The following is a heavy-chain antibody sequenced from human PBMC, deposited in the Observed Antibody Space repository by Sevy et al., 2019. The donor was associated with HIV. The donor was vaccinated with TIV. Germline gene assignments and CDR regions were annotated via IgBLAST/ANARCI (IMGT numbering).Heavy chain of an antibody. Sequence: GGSLRLSCAASGFTFGDYAMRWVRQAPGKGLEWVSGISWNSADKGYADSVKGRFTISRDNAKNSLYLQMNSLRVEDTAWYYCAKDKSFFGSGSGWWYFDYWGQGLMVTVSS. CDR1: GFTFGDYA. CDR2: ISWNSADK. J-gene: IGHJ4*02. D-gene: IGHD3-10*01. CDR3: AKDKSFFGSGSGWWYFDY. V-gene: IGHV3-9*01.